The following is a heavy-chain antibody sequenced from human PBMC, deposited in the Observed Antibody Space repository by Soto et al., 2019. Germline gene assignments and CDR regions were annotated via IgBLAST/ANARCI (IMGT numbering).Heavy chain of an antibody. CDR1: GVSISGSNW. Sequence: VQLQESGPGLVKPSGTPSLTCNVSGVSISGSNWWSWVRQSPGKGLEWIGEVYHSGGANYNPSFKSRVIISVDKSKNQFSLQLSSVTAADTAIYYCATHVVETPKGRRGWFDPWGQGTLVTVSS. D-gene: IGHD2-21*02. CDR2: VYHSGGA. J-gene: IGHJ5*02. V-gene: IGHV4-4*02. CDR3: ATHVVETPKGRRGWFDP.